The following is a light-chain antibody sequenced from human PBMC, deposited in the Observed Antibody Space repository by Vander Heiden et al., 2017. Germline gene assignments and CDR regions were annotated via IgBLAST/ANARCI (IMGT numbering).Light chain of an antibody. J-gene: IGLJ2*01. CDR3: QAWDSSTAMV. Sequence: SYELTQPPSVSVSPGQTASITCSGDKLGDKYACWYQQKPGQSPVLVIYQDSKRPSGIPERVSGSNSGNKATLTISGTQAMDEADYYCQAWDSSTAMVFGGGTKLTVL. V-gene: IGLV3-1*01. CDR2: QDS. CDR1: KLGDKY.